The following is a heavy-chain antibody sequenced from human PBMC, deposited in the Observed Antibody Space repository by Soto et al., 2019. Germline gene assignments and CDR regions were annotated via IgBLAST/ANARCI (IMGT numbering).Heavy chain of an antibody. Sequence: QVQLVQSGAEVKKPGSSVKVSCKASGGTFSSYAISWVRQAPGQGLEWMGGIIPIFGTANYAQKFQGRVTITADESTSTAYMELSSLRSEYTAVYYCARDPGITMVRGVIGYFDYWGQGTLVTVSS. CDR2: IIPIFGTA. D-gene: IGHD3-10*01. J-gene: IGHJ4*02. V-gene: IGHV1-69*01. CDR3: ARDPGITMVRGVIGYFDY. CDR1: GGTFSSYA.